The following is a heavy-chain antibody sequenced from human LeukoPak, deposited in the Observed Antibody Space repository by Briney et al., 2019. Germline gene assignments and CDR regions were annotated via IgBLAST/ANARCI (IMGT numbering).Heavy chain of an antibody. J-gene: IGHJ5*02. Sequence: PGGSLRLSCAISGFSISNYDMNWVRQAPGKGLEWVSHISSSGSTIYYADSVKGRFTISRDNAKNSLYLQMNSLRAEDTAVYYCFTIFGVATLNWFGPWGQGTLVTVSS. CDR1: GFSISNYD. CDR3: FTIFGVATLNWFGP. CDR2: ISSSGSTI. V-gene: IGHV3-48*03. D-gene: IGHD3-3*01.